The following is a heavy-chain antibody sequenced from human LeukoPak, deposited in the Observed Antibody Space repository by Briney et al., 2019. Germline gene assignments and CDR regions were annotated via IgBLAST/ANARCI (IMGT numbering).Heavy chain of an antibody. CDR2: IYSGGST. D-gene: IGHD1-14*01. J-gene: IGHJ6*02. Sequence: GGSLRLSCAASGFTFSSYSMNWVRQAPGKGLEWVSVIYSGGSTYYADSVKGRFTISRHNSKNTLYLQMNSLRAEDTAVYYCARAEVYYYYGMDVWGQGTTVTVSS. V-gene: IGHV3-53*04. CDR1: GFTFSSYS. CDR3: ARAEVYYYYGMDV.